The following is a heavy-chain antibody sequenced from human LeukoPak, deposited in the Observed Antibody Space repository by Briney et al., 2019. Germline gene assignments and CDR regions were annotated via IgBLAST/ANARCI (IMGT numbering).Heavy chain of an antibody. J-gene: IGHJ4*02. CDR2: INAGNGNT. V-gene: IGHV1-3*01. CDR1: GYTFTSYV. CDR3: ARTSSYSSSWYEGGVDFDY. Sequence: GASVKVSCKASGYTFTSYVMHWVRQAPGQRLEWMGWINAGNGNTKYSQKFQGRVTITGDTSASTAYMELSRLRSEDTAVYYCARTSSYSSSWYEGGVDFDYWGQGTLVTVSS. D-gene: IGHD6-13*01.